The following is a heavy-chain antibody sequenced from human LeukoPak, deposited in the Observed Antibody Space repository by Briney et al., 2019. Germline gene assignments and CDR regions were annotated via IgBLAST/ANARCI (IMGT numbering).Heavy chain of an antibody. J-gene: IGHJ4*02. D-gene: IGHD2-15*01. CDR2: ISYSGGT. V-gene: IGHV4-59*01. CDR1: GGSINSYY. CDR3: TRGNVD. Sequence: PSETLSLTCTVSGGSINSYYWSWIRQPPGKGLEWIGYISYSGGTNYNPSLKSRVTIALDTSKKQFFLRLTSVTAADTALYYCTRGNVDWGQGTLVTVSS.